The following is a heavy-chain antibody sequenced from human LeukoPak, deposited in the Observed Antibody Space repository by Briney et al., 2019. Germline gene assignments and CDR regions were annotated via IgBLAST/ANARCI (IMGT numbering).Heavy chain of an antibody. J-gene: IGHJ4*02. V-gene: IGHV4-61*05. CDR2: IYYSGST. CDR1: GGSISSSTYY. D-gene: IGHD6-13*01. CDR3: ASAGGTEDY. Sequence: SETLSLTCTVSGGSISSSTYYWSWIRQPPGKGLEWIGYIYYSGSTNYNPSLKSRVTISLDTSKNQFSLKLSSVTAADTAVYYCASAGGTEDYWGQGTLVTVSS.